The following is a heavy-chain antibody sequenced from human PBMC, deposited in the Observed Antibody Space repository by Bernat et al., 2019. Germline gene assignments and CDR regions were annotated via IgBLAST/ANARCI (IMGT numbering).Heavy chain of an antibody. Sequence: EVQLLESGGGLVQPGGSLRLSCAASGFTFSSYAMSWVRQAPGKGLEWVSLISGDGGSTYYADSVKGRFTISRDNSKNSLYLQMNSLRTEDTALYYCAKDKTPGIAADLTFDYWGQGTLVTVSS. CDR1: GFTFSSYA. CDR2: ISGDGGST. V-gene: IGHV3-43*02. D-gene: IGHD6-13*01. J-gene: IGHJ4*02. CDR3: AKDKTPGIAADLTFDY.